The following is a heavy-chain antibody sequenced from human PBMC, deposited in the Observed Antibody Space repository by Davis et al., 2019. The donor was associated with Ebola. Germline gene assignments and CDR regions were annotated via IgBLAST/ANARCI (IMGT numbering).Heavy chain of an antibody. V-gene: IGHV1-69*04. CDR1: AATFRSYA. Sequence: AASVKVSCKASAATFRSYAITWVRQAPGQGLEWMGRIIPINGIVNYAQQFQGRVTITADKPTNTAYMELSSLRSEDTGVYFCVRALFGHSFYDSYGLDVWGQGTTVTVSS. D-gene: IGHD3-16*01. CDR2: IIPINGIV. CDR3: VRALFGHSFYDSYGLDV. J-gene: IGHJ6*02.